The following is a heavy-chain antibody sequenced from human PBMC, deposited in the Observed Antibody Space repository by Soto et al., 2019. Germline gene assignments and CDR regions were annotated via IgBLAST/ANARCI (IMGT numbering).Heavy chain of an antibody. CDR2: IYYSGST. V-gene: IGHV4-31*03. J-gene: IGHJ4*02. D-gene: IGHD1-26*01. Sequence: PSETLSLTCTVSGGSISRGGYYWSWIRQHPGKSLEWIGYIYYSGSTYYNPSLKSRVTISVDTSKNQFSLKLSSVTAADTAVYYCARSQGGWWEQLWWGQGTLVTVSS. CDR1: GGSISRGGYY. CDR3: ARSQGGWWEQLW.